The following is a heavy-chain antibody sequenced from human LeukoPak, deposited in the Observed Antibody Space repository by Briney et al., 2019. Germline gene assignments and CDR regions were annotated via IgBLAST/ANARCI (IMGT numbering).Heavy chain of an antibody. J-gene: IGHJ4*02. V-gene: IGHV1-24*01. CDR2: FDPEDGET. Sequence: ASEKVSCKVSGYTLTELSMHWVRQAPGKGLEWMGGFDPEDGETIYAQKFQGRVTMTEDTSTDTAYMELSSLRSEDTAVYYCATDLSNQYYFDYWGQGTLVTVSS. CDR1: GYTLTELS. CDR3: ATDLSNQYYFDY.